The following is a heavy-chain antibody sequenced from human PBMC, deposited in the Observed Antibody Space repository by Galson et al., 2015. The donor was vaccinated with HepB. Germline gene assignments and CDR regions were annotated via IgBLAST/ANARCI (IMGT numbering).Heavy chain of an antibody. CDR3: TRLADLSGDSSS. V-gene: IGHV3-73*01. D-gene: IGHD6-13*01. J-gene: IGHJ4*02. Sequence: SLRLSCAASGFTFSGSAIHWVRQTSGKGLEWVGRIRSKDSNYATAYTASLKGRFTIPRDDSKNTAYLHMRSLRTEDTAVYYCTRLADLSGDSSSWGQGTLVTVSS. CDR2: IRSKDSNYAT. CDR1: GFTFSGSA.